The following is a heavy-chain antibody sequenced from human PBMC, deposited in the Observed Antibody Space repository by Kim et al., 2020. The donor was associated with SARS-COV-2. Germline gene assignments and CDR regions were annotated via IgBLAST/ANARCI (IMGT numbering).Heavy chain of an antibody. J-gene: IGHJ5*02. V-gene: IGHV4-61*02. CDR3: ARRDLSWCDL. CDR2: IYSSGNT. Sequence: SETLSLTCTVSGGSITSGRYFWSWIREHAGKGLEWIGRIYSSGNTNYNPSFKSRATISVDTSRNQFSLRLTSVTAADTAIYYCARRDLSWCDLWGQGTRHSVSS. CDR1: GGSITSGRYF.